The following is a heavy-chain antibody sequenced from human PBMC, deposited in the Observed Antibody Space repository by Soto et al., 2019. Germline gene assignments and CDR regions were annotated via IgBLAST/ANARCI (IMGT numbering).Heavy chain of an antibody. Sequence: QVQLVESGGGVVQPGRSLRLSCAASGFTFSSYAMHWVRQAPGKGLEWVAVISYDGSNKYYADSVKGRFTISRDNSKNTLHLQMNSLRAEDTAVYYCARGLFGELPHYWGQGTLVTVSS. CDR2: ISYDGSNK. CDR1: GFTFSSYA. CDR3: ARGLFGELPHY. J-gene: IGHJ4*02. D-gene: IGHD3-10*02. V-gene: IGHV3-30-3*01.